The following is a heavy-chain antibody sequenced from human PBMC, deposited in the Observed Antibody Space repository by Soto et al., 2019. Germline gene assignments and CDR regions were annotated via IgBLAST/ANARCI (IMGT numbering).Heavy chain of an antibody. CDR2: ISAYNGNT. V-gene: IGHV1-18*01. CDR1: GYTFTSYG. J-gene: IGHJ4*02. CDR3: ARDQPPSTYCGGDCYPDY. Sequence: QVQLVQSGAEVKKPGASVKVSCKASGYTFTSYGISWVRQAPGQGLEWMGWISAYNGNTNYVQKLQGRVTMTTDTSTSTAYMDLRSLRSDDTAVYYCARDQPPSTYCGGDCYPDYWGQGTLVTVSS. D-gene: IGHD2-21*02.